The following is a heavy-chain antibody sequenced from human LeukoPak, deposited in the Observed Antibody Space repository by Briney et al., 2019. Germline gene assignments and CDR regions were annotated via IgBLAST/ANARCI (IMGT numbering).Heavy chain of an antibody. CDR3: VRDRAYFDS. CDR1: GGSINSY. V-gene: IGHV4-59*01. Sequence: SETLSLTCTVSGGSINSYWSWIRQPPGKGLEWIGYIYNTGSTNYNPSLKSRVTISVDTSKNQFSLKLTSVTAADTAVYYCVRDRAYFDSWGQGTLVTVSS. D-gene: IGHD3-10*01. CDR2: IYNTGST. J-gene: IGHJ4*02.